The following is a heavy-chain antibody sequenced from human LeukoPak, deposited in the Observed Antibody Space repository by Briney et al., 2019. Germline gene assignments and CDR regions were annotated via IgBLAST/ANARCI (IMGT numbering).Heavy chain of an antibody. Sequence: ASVTVSCKASGYTFSGYYIHWVRQGPGQGLEWMGWINPNSGTNYAQNFQGRLTMTRDTSISTAYMELSRLTSDDTAVYYCARDLGPFRAFDIWGQGTMVTVSS. V-gene: IGHV1-2*02. CDR2: INPNSGT. CDR1: GYTFSGYY. D-gene: IGHD2/OR15-2a*01. J-gene: IGHJ3*02. CDR3: ARDLGPFRAFDI.